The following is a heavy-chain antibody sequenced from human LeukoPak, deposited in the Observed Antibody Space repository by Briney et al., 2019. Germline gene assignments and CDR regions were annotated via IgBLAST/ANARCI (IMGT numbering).Heavy chain of an antibody. V-gene: IGHV3-21*01. CDR3: AREGQFSSGYVYSAFDI. CDR2: ISSSSSFI. Sequence: GGSLRLSCAASGFTFRSYAMSWVRQARGKGLEWVSSISSSSSFIYYVDSVKGRFTISRDNAKNSLYLQMNSLRAEDTAVYYCAREGQFSSGYVYSAFDIWGQGTMVTVSS. J-gene: IGHJ3*02. CDR1: GFTFRSYA. D-gene: IGHD5-12*01.